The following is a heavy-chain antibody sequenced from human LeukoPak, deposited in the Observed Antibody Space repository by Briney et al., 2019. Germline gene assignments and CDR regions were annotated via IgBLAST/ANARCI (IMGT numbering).Heavy chain of an antibody. CDR2: ISGSGGST. D-gene: IGHD2-2*02. Sequence: GGSLRLSCAASGFTFSSYAMSWVRQAPGKGLEWVSAISGSGGSTYYADSVKGRFTISRDNSKNTLYLQMNSLRAEDTAVYYCAKRDQLLYDYYCYYGMDVWGQGTTVTVSS. CDR1: GFTFSSYA. CDR3: AKRDQLLYDYYCYYGMDV. J-gene: IGHJ6*02. V-gene: IGHV3-23*01.